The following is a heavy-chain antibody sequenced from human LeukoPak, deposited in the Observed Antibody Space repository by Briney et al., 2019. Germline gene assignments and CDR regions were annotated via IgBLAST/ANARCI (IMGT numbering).Heavy chain of an antibody. CDR1: GFTVSSNY. CDR2: IYSGGST. V-gene: IGHV3-53*01. J-gene: IGHJ4*02. D-gene: IGHD3-10*01. Sequence: GGSLRLSCAASGFTVSSNYMSWVRQAPGKGLEWVSVIYSGGSTYYADSVKGRFTISRDNSKNSLYLQMNSLRVEDTAVYYCVSEGAGGLDYWGQGTLVTVSS. CDR3: VSEGAGGLDY.